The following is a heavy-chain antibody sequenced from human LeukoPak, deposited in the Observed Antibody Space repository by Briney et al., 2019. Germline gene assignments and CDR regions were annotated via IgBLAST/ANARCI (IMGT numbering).Heavy chain of an antibody. D-gene: IGHD3-10*01. J-gene: IGHJ1*01. V-gene: IGHV1-8*01. CDR1: GYTFTSYD. CDR3: ARGTPSHIYYYGSGSYLRFQH. Sequence: ASVKVSCKASGYTFTSYDINWVRQATGQGLEWMGWMNPNSGNTGYAQKFQGRVTMTRNTSISTAYMELSSLRSEDTAVYYCARGTPSHIYYYGSGSYLRFQHWGQGTLVTVSS. CDR2: MNPNSGNT.